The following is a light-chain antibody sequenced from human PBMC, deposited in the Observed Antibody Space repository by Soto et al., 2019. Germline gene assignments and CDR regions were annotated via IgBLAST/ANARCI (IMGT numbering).Light chain of an antibody. V-gene: IGKV3-20*01. Sequence: EIVXTESPCTXSXSXVAXXXLSCRASQSVSSSNLAWYQQKPGQAPRLLIYGASSRATGIPDRFSGSGSGTDFTLTISRLEPEDFAVYYCQQYGSSPKTFGQGGKVDIK. J-gene: IGKJ1*01. CDR1: QSVSSSN. CDR2: GAS. CDR3: QQYGSSPKT.